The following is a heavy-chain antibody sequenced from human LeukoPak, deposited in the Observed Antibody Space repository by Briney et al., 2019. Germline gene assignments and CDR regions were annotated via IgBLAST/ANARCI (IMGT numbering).Heavy chain of an antibody. CDR2: INNRGST. CDR1: GESFSGYY. Sequence: SETLSLTCAVYGESFSGYYWTWVRQPPGKGLEWVGEINNRGSTNYTPSLKSRVTISVDTSTNQFSLKLNSLTAAETAVYYCARGPRGLGMPGTFDYWGQGTLVTVSS. V-gene: IGHV4-34*01. D-gene: IGHD6-13*01. J-gene: IGHJ4*02. CDR3: ARGPRGLGMPGTFDY.